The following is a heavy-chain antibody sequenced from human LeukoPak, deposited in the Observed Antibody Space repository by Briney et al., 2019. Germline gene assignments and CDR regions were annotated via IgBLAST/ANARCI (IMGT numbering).Heavy chain of an antibody. J-gene: IGHJ4*02. D-gene: IGHD3-9*01. Sequence: ASVKVSCKASGYTFTGYYMHWVRQAPGQGPEWMGWINTNTGNPTYAQGFTGRFVFSLDTSVSTAYLQISSLKAEDTAVYYCARLRDILTGYHFDYWGQGTLVTVSS. V-gene: IGHV7-4-1*02. CDR1: GYTFTGYY. CDR3: ARLRDILTGYHFDY. CDR2: INTNTGNP.